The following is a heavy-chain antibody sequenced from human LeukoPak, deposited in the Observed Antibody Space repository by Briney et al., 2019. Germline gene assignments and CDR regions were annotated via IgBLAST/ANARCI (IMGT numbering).Heavy chain of an antibody. Sequence: GGSLRLSCAASGFTFSSYGMHWVRQAPGKGLEWVAVISYDGSNKYYADSVKGRFTISRDNSKNTLYLQMNSLRAEDTAVYYCARGCSGYSWGCSFPYYYYGMDVWGQGTTVTVSS. CDR3: ARGCSGYSWGCSFPYYYYGMDV. J-gene: IGHJ6*02. CDR2: ISYDGSNK. CDR1: GFTFSSYG. D-gene: IGHD5-12*01. V-gene: IGHV3-30*03.